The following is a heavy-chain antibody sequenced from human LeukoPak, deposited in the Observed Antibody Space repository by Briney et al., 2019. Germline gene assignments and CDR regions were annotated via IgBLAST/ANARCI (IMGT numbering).Heavy chain of an antibody. CDR1: GYSISSGYY. J-gene: IGHJ4*02. V-gene: IGHV4-38-2*02. Sequence: PSETLSLTCTVSGYSISSGYYWGWIRQPPGKGLEWIGSVYHSGSTYYNPSLKSRVTISVDTSKNQFSLKLSSVTAADTAVYYCAGTLRDDYYFDYWGQGTLVTVSS. CDR3: AGTLRDDYYFDY. D-gene: IGHD5/OR15-5a*01. CDR2: VYHSGST.